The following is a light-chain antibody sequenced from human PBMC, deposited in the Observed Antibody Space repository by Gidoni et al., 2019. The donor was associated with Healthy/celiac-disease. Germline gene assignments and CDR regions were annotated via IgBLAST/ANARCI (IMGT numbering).Light chain of an antibody. CDR1: QDISNY. V-gene: IGKV1-33*01. CDR3: QQYDNLLFT. Sequence: DIQMTQSPSSLSASVGDRVTITCQASQDISNYLNWYHQKPGKAPTLLIYDASNLETGVPSRFSGSGSGTDFTSTISSLQPEDIATYYCQQYDNLLFTFGPGTKVDIK. J-gene: IGKJ3*01. CDR2: DAS.